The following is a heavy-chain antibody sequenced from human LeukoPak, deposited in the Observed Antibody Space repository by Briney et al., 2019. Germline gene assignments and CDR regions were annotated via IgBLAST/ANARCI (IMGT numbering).Heavy chain of an antibody. V-gene: IGHV1-69*05. J-gene: IGHJ4*02. CDR1: GGTFSSYA. CDR3: ARLSGYDGDHDY. Sequence: SVKVSCKASGGTFSSYAISWVRQTPGQGLEWMGGIIPIFGTANYAQKFQGRVTITTDESTSTAYMELSSLRSEDTAVYYCARLSGYDGDHDYWGQGTLVTVSS. D-gene: IGHD5-12*01. CDR2: IIPIFGTA.